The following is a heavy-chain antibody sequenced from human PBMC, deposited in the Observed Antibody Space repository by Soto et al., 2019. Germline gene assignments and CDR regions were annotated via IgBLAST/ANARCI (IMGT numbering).Heavy chain of an antibody. J-gene: IGHJ4*02. V-gene: IGHV5-51*01. CDR2: IYVGDSDT. CDR3: ASATMDTSHPYPFAY. Sequence: GESLKISCKGSGYSFTTHWIAWVRQMPGDCLEWMGIIYVGDSDTRYSSSFHSQFTISADKSISTAYRQGSTGRASDSAINSCASATMDTSHPYPFAYWGQGTGVTVS. D-gene: IGHD2-21*01. CDR1: GYSFTTHW.